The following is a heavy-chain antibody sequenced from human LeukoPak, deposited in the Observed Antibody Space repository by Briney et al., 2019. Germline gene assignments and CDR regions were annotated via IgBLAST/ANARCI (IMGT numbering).Heavy chain of an antibody. CDR3: ARVGGYSSNWYVDY. J-gene: IGHJ4*02. D-gene: IGHD6-13*01. Sequence: SETLSLTCAVYGGSFSGYYWSWIRQSPGKGPEWIGSIYYSGSTYYNLSLKSRVTISVDTSKNQFSLKLSSVTAADTAVYYCARVGGYSSNWYVDYWGQGTLVTVSS. CDR2: IYYSGST. CDR1: GGSFSGYY. V-gene: IGHV4-34*01.